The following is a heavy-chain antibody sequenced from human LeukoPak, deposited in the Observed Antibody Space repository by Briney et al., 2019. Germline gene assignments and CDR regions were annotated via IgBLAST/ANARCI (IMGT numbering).Heavy chain of an antibody. D-gene: IGHD3-9*01. J-gene: IGHJ3*02. Sequence: ASVKVSCKPSGYTFTDYYINWVRQAPGQGLEWMGWTNPNNGGTKYAQKFEGRVTMTRDTSITTAYMELSRLTSDDTAVYYCAGNFHILTGYYDDEGFDIWGQGTMVTVSS. CDR2: TNPNNGGT. CDR3: AGNFHILTGYYDDEGFDI. CDR1: GYTFTDYY. V-gene: IGHV1-2*02.